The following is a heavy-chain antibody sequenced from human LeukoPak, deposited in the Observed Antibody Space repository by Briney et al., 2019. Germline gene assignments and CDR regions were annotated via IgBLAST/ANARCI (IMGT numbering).Heavy chain of an antibody. CDR1: GYTFTGYY. CDR3: ARSYCIGTNCYSHLFDY. D-gene: IGHD2-2*01. J-gene: IGHJ4*02. V-gene: IGHV1-2*02. CDR2: INPNSGGT. Sequence: ASVKVSCKASGYTFTGYYMHWVRQAPGQGLEWMGWINPNSGGTNYAQKFQGRVTMTRDTSISTAHMELSRLRSDDTAVYYCARSYCIGTNCYSHLFDYWGQGTLVTVSS.